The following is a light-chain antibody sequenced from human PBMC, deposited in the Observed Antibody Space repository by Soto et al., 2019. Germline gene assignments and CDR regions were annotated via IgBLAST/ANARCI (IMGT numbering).Light chain of an antibody. V-gene: IGLV1-40*01. CDR3: QSYDSSLDVV. J-gene: IGLJ2*01. Sequence: QSVLTQPPSVSGAPGQRVTISCTGSSSNIGAGYDVHWYQQLPGTAPKLLIYGNSNRPSGVPVRFSGSKSGTSASLAITGLQAEDEADYYCQSYDSSLDVVFGGGTQLTVL. CDR1: SSNIGAGYD. CDR2: GNS.